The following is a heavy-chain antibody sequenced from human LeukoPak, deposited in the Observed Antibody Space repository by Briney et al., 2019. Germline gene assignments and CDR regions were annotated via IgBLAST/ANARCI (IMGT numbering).Heavy chain of an antibody. J-gene: IGHJ6*03. D-gene: IGHD2-15*01. Sequence: EASVKVSCKASGYTFTSYAMNWVRQAPGQGLEWMGWINTNTGNPTYAQGFTGRFVFSLDTSVSTAYLQISSLKAEDTAVYYCARTSGLVVISSRYYYYYYMDVWGKGTTVTVSS. CDR1: GYTFTSYA. CDR2: INTNTGNP. V-gene: IGHV7-4-1*02. CDR3: ARTSGLVVISSRYYYYYYMDV.